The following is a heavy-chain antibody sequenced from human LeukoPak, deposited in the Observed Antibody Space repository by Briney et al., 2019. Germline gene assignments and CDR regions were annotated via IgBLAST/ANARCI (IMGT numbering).Heavy chain of an antibody. CDR1: GFTFSSYG. V-gene: IGHV3-30*02. CDR2: IRYDGSNK. CDR3: AKVFSGSYYRGNWFDP. J-gene: IGHJ5*02. Sequence: GGSLRLSCAASGFTFSSYGMHWVRQAPGKGLEWVAFIRYDGSNKYYADSVKGRFTISRDNSKNTLYLQMNSLRAEDTAVYYCAKVFSGSYYRGNWFDPWGQGTLVTVPS. D-gene: IGHD1-26*01.